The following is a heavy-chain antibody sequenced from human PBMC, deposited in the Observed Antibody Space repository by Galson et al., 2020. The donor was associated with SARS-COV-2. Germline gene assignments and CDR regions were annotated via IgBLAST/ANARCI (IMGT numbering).Heavy chain of an antibody. D-gene: IGHD1-26*01. CDR3: AREAEGIIAGSNGFDP. CDR1: GGSISSYY. V-gene: IGHV4-59*01. J-gene: IGHJ5*02. CDR2: IYYSGST. Sequence: SETLSPTYTVSGGSISSYYWSWIRQPPGKGLEWIGYIYYSGSTNYNPSLKSRVTISVDTSKNQFSLRLSSVTAADTAVYYCAREAEGIIAGSNGFDPWGQGTLVTVSS.